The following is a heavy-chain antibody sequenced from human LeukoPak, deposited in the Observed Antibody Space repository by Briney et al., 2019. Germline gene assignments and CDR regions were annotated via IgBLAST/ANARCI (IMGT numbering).Heavy chain of an antibody. Sequence: EASVKVSCKASGYTFTSYGISWVRQAPGQGLEWMGWISAYNGNTNYAQKLQGRVTMTTDTSTSTAYMELRSLRSDDTAVYYCATAKLLWFRESSHWGQGTLVTVSS. V-gene: IGHV1-18*01. CDR3: ATAKLLWFRESSH. CDR2: ISAYNGNT. J-gene: IGHJ4*02. D-gene: IGHD3-10*01. CDR1: GYTFTSYG.